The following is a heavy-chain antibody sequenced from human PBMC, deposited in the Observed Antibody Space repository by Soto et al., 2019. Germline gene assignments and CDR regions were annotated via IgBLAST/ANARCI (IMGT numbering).Heavy chain of an antibody. CDR2: IYYSGST. V-gene: IGHV4-31*02. D-gene: IGHD4-4*01. CDR3: PLRYDYRYY. J-gene: IGHJ4*02. CDR1: GGSLSRGGFY. Sequence: SEALSLTWTVSGGSLSRGGFYWCWIRQHPGKGLEWIGYIYYSGSTYYNPSLKSRVTISVDTSKNQFSLRLSSVTAADMAVYYCPLRYDYRYYWGQGTPVTGSP.